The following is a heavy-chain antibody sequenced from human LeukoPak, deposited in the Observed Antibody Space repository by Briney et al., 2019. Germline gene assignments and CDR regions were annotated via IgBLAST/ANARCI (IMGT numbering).Heavy chain of an antibody. CDR1: GFTFSNYG. CDR2: IWSDGSNK. CDR3: ARVTMVAAASYNWFVP. Sequence: GRSLRLSCAASGFTFSNYGMHWVRRAPGKGLEWVAVIWSDGSNKYYADSVRGRFTISRDNSKNTLYLQMNSLRAEDTAVYYCARVTMVAAASYNWFVPWGQGTLVTVSS. D-gene: IGHD2-15*01. V-gene: IGHV3-33*01. J-gene: IGHJ5*02.